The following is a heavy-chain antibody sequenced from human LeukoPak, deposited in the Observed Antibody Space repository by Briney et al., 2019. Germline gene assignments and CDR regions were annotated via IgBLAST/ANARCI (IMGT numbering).Heavy chain of an antibody. Sequence: PGGSLRLSCAASGFTFSCYAMSWVRQAPGKGLEWVSAISGSGGSTYYADSVKGRFTISRDNSKNTLYLQMNSLRAEDTAVYYCAKDPPRYCSSTSCYTEYYWGQGTLVTVSS. CDR2: ISGSGGST. J-gene: IGHJ4*02. CDR1: GFTFSCYA. D-gene: IGHD2-2*02. CDR3: AKDPPRYCSSTSCYTEYY. V-gene: IGHV3-23*01.